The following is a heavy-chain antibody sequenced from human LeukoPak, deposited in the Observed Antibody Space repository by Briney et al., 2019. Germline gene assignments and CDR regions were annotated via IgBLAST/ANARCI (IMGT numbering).Heavy chain of an antibody. V-gene: IGHV3-30*18. D-gene: IGHD1-26*01. Sequence: PGRSLTLSCSASGFTFSSYGMLGVRQAPGRGLEWVAVISYDGSNKYYADSVKGRFTISRDNSKNTLYLQMNSLRAEDTAVYYCAKDEGSYCDYWGQGTLVTVSS. CDR2: ISYDGSNK. CDR1: GFTFSSYG. J-gene: IGHJ4*02. CDR3: AKDEGSYCDY.